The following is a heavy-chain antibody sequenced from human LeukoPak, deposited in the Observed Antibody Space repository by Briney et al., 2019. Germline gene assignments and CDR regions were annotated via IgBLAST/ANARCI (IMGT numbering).Heavy chain of an antibody. CDR1: GYTFTSYD. V-gene: IGHV1-8*03. J-gene: IGHJ3*02. CDR3: DRDLQDNDLWSDYALDI. Sequence: ASEKVSCKASGYTFTSYDINWVRQAPGQAPEWMGWMNPNSDNTVYAQKFQGRVTITRNTSISTAYMELSSLRSEDTAVYYCDRDLQDNDLWSDYALDIWGQGTMVTVSS. D-gene: IGHD3-3*01. CDR2: MNPNSDNT.